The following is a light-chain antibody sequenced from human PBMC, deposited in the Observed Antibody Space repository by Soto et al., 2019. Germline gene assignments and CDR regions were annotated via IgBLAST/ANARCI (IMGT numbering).Light chain of an antibody. CDR3: QQRSNWPRT. V-gene: IGKV3-11*01. CDR1: QSVSSNY. Sequence: EIVLTQSPGTLSLSPGERATLSCRASQSVSSNYLAWYQQKPGQAPRLLIYDASNRATGIPARFSGSGSGTDFTLTISSLEPEDFAVYYCQQRSNWPRTFGQGTKVDTK. CDR2: DAS. J-gene: IGKJ1*01.